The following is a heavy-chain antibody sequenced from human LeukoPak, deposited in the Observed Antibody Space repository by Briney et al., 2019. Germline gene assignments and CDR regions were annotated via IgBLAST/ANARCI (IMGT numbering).Heavy chain of an antibody. CDR3: AREIGSQGGDAFDI. V-gene: IGHV7-4-1*02. CDR1: GYTFTSYA. D-gene: IGHD3-10*01. J-gene: IGHJ3*02. CDR2: INTNTGSP. Sequence: VASVKVSCKASGYTFTSYAMNWVRQAPGQGLEWMGWINTNTGSPTYAQGFTGRFVFSLDTSVSTAYLQISSLKAEDTAVYYCAREIGSQGGDAFDIWGQGTMVTVSS.